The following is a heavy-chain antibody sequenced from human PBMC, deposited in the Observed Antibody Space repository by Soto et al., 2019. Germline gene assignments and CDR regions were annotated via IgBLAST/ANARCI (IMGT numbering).Heavy chain of an antibody. D-gene: IGHD3-3*01. V-gene: IGHV1-8*01. CDR2: MTPNSGNT. CDR3: ARGWFVGTYYDFWSGSYPNYYYGMDV. CDR1: GYTSTSYD. Sequence: ASLKVSCNASGYTSTSYDINWLRQATGQGLEWMGWMTPNSGNTVYAKKFQGRVTMTRNTSISTAYMELSSLRSEDTAVYYCARGWFVGTYYDFWSGSYPNYYYGMDVWGQGTTVTGYS. J-gene: IGHJ6*02.